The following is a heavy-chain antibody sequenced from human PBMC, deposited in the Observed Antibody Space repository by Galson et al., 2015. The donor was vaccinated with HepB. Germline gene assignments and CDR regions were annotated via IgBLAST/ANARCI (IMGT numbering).Heavy chain of an antibody. Sequence: QSGAEVKKPGESVEISCKGSGYSFTSYWIAWVRQMPGKGLEWMGIIHPADSNIRYSPSFQGQVIFSADRSISTAYLQWSSLKASDTALYSCARVGWTNSGCPKRLHWFGPWGQGTLVTVSS. CDR3: ARVGWTNSGCPKRLHWFGP. CDR2: IHPADSNI. J-gene: IGHJ5*02. D-gene: IGHD1-26*01. V-gene: IGHV5-51*03. CDR1: GYSFTSYW.